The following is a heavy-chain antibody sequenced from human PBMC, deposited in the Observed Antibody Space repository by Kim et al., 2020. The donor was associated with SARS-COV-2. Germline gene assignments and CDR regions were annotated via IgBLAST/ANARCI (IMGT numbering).Heavy chain of an antibody. J-gene: IGHJ3*02. CDR3: ARSYSGTYFSAFDI. Sequence: YSPSLKGRVTISVDTSKNQFSLKLTYVTAADTAVYYCARSYSGTYFSAFDIWGQGTVVTVSS. V-gene: IGHV4-4*09. D-gene: IGHD1-26*01.